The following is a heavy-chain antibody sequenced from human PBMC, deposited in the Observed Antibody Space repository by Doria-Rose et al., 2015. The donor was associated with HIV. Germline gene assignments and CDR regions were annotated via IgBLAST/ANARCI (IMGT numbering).Heavy chain of an antibody. J-gene: IGHJ4*02. Sequence: SGPVLVKPTETLTLTCTASGVSLSSPGMGVGWIRQPPGKALEWLANMFSDDERSYKTSLKSRLTISRGTSKCQVVLTMTDMDPVDTATYYCARIKSSRWYHKYYFDFWGQGTLVIVSA. CDR1: GVSLSSPGMG. CDR3: ARIKSSRWYHKYYFDF. V-gene: IGHV2-26*01. CDR2: MFSDDER. D-gene: IGHD6-13*01.